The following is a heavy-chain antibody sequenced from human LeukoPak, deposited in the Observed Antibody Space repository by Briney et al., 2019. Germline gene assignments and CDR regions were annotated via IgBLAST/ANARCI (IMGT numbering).Heavy chain of an antibody. CDR3: ARDRYWGSGYYDNDY. J-gene: IGHJ4*02. CDR1: GFTLSSYW. D-gene: IGHD3-22*01. Sequence: GGSLRLSCAASGFTLSSYWMSWVRQAPGKGLEWVANINQDGREKNYVDSVKGRFTIYRDTAKNSLSLQMNSLRAEDTAVYYCARDRYWGSGYYDNDYWGQGTLVTVSS. CDR2: INQDGREK. V-gene: IGHV3-7*01.